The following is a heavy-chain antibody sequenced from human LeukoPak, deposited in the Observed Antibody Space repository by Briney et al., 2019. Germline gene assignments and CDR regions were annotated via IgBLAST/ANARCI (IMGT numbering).Heavy chain of an antibody. D-gene: IGHD3-22*01. Sequence: PSEALSLTCTVSGGSISSYYWSWIRQPPGKGLEWIGYIYYSGSTNYNPSLKSRVTISVDTSKNQFSLKLSSVTAADTAVYYCARVPKQYYYDSSGNPGAFDIWGQGTMVTVSS. CDR1: GGSISSYY. J-gene: IGHJ3*02. CDR3: ARVPKQYYYDSSGNPGAFDI. V-gene: IGHV4-59*12. CDR2: IYYSGST.